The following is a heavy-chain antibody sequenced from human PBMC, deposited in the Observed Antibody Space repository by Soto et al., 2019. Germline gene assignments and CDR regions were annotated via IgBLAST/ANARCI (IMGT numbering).Heavy chain of an antibody. CDR3: AKGTDSSSSENYYYYYGMDV. Sequence: XASLRLSCAASGFTFSSYAMSGVRQAPGKGLEWVSAISGSGGSTYYADSVKGRFTISRDNSKNTLYLQMNSLRAEDTAVYYCAKGTDSSSSENYYYYYGMDVWGQGTTVTVSS. CDR2: ISGSGGST. D-gene: IGHD6-6*01. CDR1: GFTFSSYA. V-gene: IGHV3-23*01. J-gene: IGHJ6*02.